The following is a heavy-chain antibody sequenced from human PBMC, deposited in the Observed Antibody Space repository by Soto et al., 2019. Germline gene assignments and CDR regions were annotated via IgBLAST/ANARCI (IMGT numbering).Heavy chain of an antibody. CDR1: GFTFSSYG. CDR2: IWYDGRNK. J-gene: IGHJ6*02. V-gene: IGHV3-33*01. Sequence: GGSLRLSCAASGFTFSSYGMHWVRQAPGKGLEWVAVIWYDGRNKYYADSVKGRFTISRDNSKNTLYLQMNSLRAGDTAVYYCARDRWPVNRTRAKNYYYYGMDVWGQGTTVTVSS. D-gene: IGHD3-16*02. CDR3: ARDRWPVNRTRAKNYYYYGMDV.